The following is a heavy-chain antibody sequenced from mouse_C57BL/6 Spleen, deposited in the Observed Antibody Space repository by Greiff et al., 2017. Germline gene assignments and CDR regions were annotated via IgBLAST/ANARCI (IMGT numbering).Heavy chain of an antibody. CDR3: AGGYDYDGFAY. CDR1: GYTFTSYW. Sequence: QVQLQQPGAELVRPGSSVKLSCKASGYTFTSYWMDWVKQRPGQGLEWIGNIYPSDSETHYNQKFKDKATLTVDKSSSTAYMQLSSLTSEDSAVYYCAGGYDYDGFAYWGQGTLVTVSA. CDR2: IYPSDSET. V-gene: IGHV1-61*01. J-gene: IGHJ3*01. D-gene: IGHD2-4*01.